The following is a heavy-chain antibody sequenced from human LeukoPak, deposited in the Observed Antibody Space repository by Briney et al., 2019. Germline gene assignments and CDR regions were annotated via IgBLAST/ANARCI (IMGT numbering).Heavy chain of an antibody. CDR1: GGSISSGGYY. CDR3: ARSSYYDSSGSHFDY. V-gene: IGHV4-31*03. J-gene: IGHJ4*02. Sequence: SETLSLTCTVSGGSISSGGYYWSWIRQHPGKGLEWIGYIYYSGSTYYNPSLKSRVTISVDTSKNQFSLKLSSVTAADTAVYYCARSSYYDSSGSHFDYWGQGTLVTVSS. D-gene: IGHD3-22*01. CDR2: IYYSGST.